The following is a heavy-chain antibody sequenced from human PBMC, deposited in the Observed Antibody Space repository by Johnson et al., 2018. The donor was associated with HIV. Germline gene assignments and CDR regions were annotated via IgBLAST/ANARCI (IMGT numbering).Heavy chain of an antibody. D-gene: IGHD1-26*01. V-gene: IGHV3-30*14. CDR3: AREGAWEVRPRAFDI. CDR2: ISYDGSNK. Sequence: QVQLVESGGGVVQPGGSLRLSCAASGFTFSSYAMHWVRQAPGQGLEWVAVISYDGSNKYYADSVKGRFTISRDNSKNTLYLQMNSLSAEDTAVYHCAREGAWEVRPRAFDIWGQGTMVNVSS. J-gene: IGHJ3*02. CDR1: GFTFSSYA.